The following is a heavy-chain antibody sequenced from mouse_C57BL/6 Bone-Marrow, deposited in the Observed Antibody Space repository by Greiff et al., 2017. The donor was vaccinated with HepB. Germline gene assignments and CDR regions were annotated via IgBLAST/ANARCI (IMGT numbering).Heavy chain of an antibody. CDR1: GYTFTSYW. J-gene: IGHJ2*01. Sequence: VQLQQPGAELVMPGASVKLSCKASGYTFTSYWMHWVKQRPGQGLEWIGEIDPSDSYTNYNQKFKGKSTLTVDKSSSTAYMQLSSLTSEDSAFYYCAGFDYWGQGTTLTVSS. CDR3: AGFDY. CDR2: IDPSDSYT. V-gene: IGHV1-69*01.